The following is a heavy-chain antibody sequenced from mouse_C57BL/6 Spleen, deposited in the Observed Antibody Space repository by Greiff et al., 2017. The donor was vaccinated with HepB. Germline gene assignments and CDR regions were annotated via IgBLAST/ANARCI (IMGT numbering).Heavy chain of an antibody. Sequence: QVQLQQPGAELVRPGSSVKLSCKASGYTFTSYWMHWVKQRPIQGLEWIGNIDPSDSETHYNQKFKDKATLTVDKSSSTAYMQLSSLTSEDSAVYYCARHYGSSYWYFVVWGTGTTVTVSS. V-gene: IGHV1-52*01. CDR2: IDPSDSET. CDR3: ARHYGSSYWYFVV. D-gene: IGHD1-1*01. J-gene: IGHJ1*03. CDR1: GYTFTSYW.